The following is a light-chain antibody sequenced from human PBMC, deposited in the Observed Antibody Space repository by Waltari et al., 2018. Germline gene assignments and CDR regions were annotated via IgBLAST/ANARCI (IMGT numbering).Light chain of an antibody. V-gene: IGLV3-19*01. Sequence: SSELTQDPTVSVALGQTVRITCQGDSHGRYYPRWYQQRPGPASFLVFYRQSSRPSCIPVRFSCSISGNTASLTITGAQAEDEADYYCHSRDSSSTRFFGGGTRLTV. CDR2: RQS. CDR1: SHGRYY. J-gene: IGLJ2*01. CDR3: HSRDSSSTRF.